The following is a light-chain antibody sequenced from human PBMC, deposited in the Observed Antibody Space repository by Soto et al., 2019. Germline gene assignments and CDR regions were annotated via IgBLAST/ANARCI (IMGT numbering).Light chain of an antibody. CDR3: AAWDDSLNGVV. Sequence: QSVLTQPPSASGPPGQRVTISCSGSSSNIGSNTVNWYQQLPGTAPKLLIYSNNQRPSGVPDRFSGSKSGTSASLAISGLQSEEEADYYCAAWDDSLNGVVFGGGTKVTGL. V-gene: IGLV1-44*01. J-gene: IGLJ2*01. CDR1: SSNIGSNT. CDR2: SNN.